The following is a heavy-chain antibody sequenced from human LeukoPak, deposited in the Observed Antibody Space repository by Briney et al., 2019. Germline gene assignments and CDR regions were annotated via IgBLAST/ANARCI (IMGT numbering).Heavy chain of an antibody. CDR2: ILYDGSNK. D-gene: IGHD3-3*01. J-gene: IGHJ4*02. CDR1: GFTFSSYA. Sequence: GGSLRLSCAASGFTFSSYAMHWVRQAPGKGLERVAFILYDGSNKYDADSAKGRFTISRDNSKNTLYLQMNSLRAEDTAVYYCARYLSWSGYKYYFDYWGQGTLVTVSS. V-gene: IGHV3-30*04. CDR3: ARYLSWSGYKYYFDY.